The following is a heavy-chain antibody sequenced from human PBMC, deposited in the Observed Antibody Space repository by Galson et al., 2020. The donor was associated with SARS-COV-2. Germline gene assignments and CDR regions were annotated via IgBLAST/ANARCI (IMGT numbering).Heavy chain of an antibody. CDR2: INHSGST. V-gene: IGHV4-34*01. D-gene: IGHD6-13*01. Sequence: SETLSLTCAVYGGSFSGYYWSWIRQPPGKGLEWIGEINHSGSTNYNPSLKSRVTISVDTSKNQFSLKLSSVTAADTAVYYFARGPGYSSSWYGTWRAFDIWGQGTMVTVSS. CDR3: ARGPGYSSSWYGTWRAFDI. J-gene: IGHJ3*02. CDR1: GGSFSGYY.